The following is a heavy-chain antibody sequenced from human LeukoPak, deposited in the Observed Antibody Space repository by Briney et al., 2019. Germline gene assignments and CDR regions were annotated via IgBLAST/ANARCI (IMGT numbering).Heavy chain of an antibody. V-gene: IGHV4-30-4*08. J-gene: IGHJ4*02. Sequence: SQTLSLTCTVSGGSISSGDYYWSWIRQPPGKGLEWTGYIYYSGSTYYNPSLKSRVTISLDTSKNQFSLKLSSVTAADTAVYYCARYSDYYDSSGYPHLDYWGQGTLVTVSS. D-gene: IGHD3-22*01. CDR2: IYYSGST. CDR3: ARYSDYYDSSGYPHLDY. CDR1: GGSISSGDYY.